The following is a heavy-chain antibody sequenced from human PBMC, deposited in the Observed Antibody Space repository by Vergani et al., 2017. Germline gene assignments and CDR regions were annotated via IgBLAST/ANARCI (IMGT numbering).Heavy chain of an antibody. V-gene: IGHV4-34*01. CDR3: ARGMALDY. Sequence: VQLLESGGRLVQPGGSLRLSCVASGFAFSRYAMSWVRQAPGKGLEWIGEINHSGSTNYNPSLKSRVTISVDTSKNQFSLKLSSVTAADTAVYYCARGMALDYWGQGTLVSVSS. CDR2: INHSGST. D-gene: IGHD5-24*01. CDR1: GFAFSRYA. J-gene: IGHJ4*02.